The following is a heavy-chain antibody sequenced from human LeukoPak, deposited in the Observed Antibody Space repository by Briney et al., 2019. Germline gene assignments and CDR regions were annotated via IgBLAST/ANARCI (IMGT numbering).Heavy chain of an antibody. D-gene: IGHD3-3*01. CDR2: IYSSGNT. V-gene: IGHV4-39*01. CDR1: GGSVSSGTYY. J-gene: IGHJ3*02. CDR3: TRLRWSPADAFEI. Sequence: PSETLSLTCTVSGGSVSSGTYYWGWIRQPPGKGLGWIGNIYSSGNTYYNPSLKSRVTLSVDTSRNQFSLKLNSVTAADTAVYYCTRLRWSPADAFEIWGQGTLVIVSS.